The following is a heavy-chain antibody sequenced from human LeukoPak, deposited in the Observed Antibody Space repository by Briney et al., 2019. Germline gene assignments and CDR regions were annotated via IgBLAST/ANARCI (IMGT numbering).Heavy chain of an antibody. V-gene: IGHV2-5*02. CDR2: IYWDDDK. J-gene: IGHJ4*02. Sequence: SGPTLLDPPQPLTLTCTFSGFSLSTSGVGVGWIRQPPGKALEWLALIYWDDDKRYSPSLKSRLTITKDTSKNQVVLTMTNMDPVDTATYYCAHIRCYDILCYYFDYWGQGTLVTVSS. CDR1: GFSLSTSGVG. CDR3: AHIRCYDILCYYFDY. D-gene: IGHD3-9*01.